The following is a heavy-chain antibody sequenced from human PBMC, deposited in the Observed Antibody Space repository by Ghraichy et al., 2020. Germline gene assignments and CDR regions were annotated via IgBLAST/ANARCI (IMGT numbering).Heavy chain of an antibody. CDR3: ARGVLRYFDWSHKWDY. CDR2: INHSGST. V-gene: IGHV4-34*01. D-gene: IGHD3-9*01. Sequence: SETLSLTCAVYGGSFSGYYWSWIRQPPGKGLEWIGEINHSGSTNYNPSLKSRVTISVDTSKNQFSLKLSSVTAADTAVYYCARGVLRYFDWSHKWDYWGQGTLVTVSS. CDR1: GGSFSGYY. J-gene: IGHJ4*02.